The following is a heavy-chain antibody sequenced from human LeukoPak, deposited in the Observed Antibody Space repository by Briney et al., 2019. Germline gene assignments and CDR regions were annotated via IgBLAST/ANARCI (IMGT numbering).Heavy chain of an antibody. D-gene: IGHD5-24*01. CDR3: AREMGY. CDR2: ISASGGKT. J-gene: IGHJ4*02. CDR1: GFTFSTYA. Sequence: GGSLRLSCAASGFTFSTYAMNSVRQAPGKGLEWVSTISASGGKTYYADSVKGRFAISRDNAKNSLYLQMNSLRDEDTAIYYCAREMGYWGQGTLVTVSS. V-gene: IGHV3-23*01.